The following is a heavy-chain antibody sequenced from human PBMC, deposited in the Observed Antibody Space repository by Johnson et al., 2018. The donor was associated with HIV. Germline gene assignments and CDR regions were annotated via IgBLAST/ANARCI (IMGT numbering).Heavy chain of an antibody. CDR3: VREGYSSSSDAFDI. Sequence: QVQLVESGGGVVQPGRSLRLSCTASGFTFNKFAMHWVRQAPGKGLEWLAFLSFDGSNKYFGGSVEGRFDISRENSKNSHYLHMNSLRPEDTAIYYCVREGYSSSSDAFDIWGQGTMVTVSS. D-gene: IGHD6-6*01. J-gene: IGHJ3*02. CDR2: LSFDGSNK. CDR1: GFTFNKFA. V-gene: IGHV3-30*09.